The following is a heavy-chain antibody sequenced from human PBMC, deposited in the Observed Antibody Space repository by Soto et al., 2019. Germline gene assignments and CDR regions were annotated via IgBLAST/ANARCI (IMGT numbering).Heavy chain of an antibody. Sequence: QVQLVQSGAEVKKPGASVKVSCKASGYTFTSYGISWVRQAPGQGLEWMGWISADNGNTNYAQELQGRVTMTTDISTSTDYMELRILRSDDTAVYYCASHYDSSGLRGKYGMDVWGQGTTVTVS. CDR1: GYTFTSYG. J-gene: IGHJ6*02. D-gene: IGHD3-22*01. CDR2: ISADNGNT. CDR3: ASHYDSSGLRGKYGMDV. V-gene: IGHV1-18*01.